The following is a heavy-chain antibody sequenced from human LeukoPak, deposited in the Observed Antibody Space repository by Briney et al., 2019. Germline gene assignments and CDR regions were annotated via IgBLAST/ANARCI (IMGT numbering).Heavy chain of an antibody. CDR1: GGSISSGTYY. D-gene: IGHD3-10*01. CDR3: ARRPGSYLDV. CDR2: IYHSGST. Sequence: SETLSLTCTVSGGSISSGTYYWTWIRQPAGKGLEWIGSIYHSGSTYYNPSLKSRVTISVDMSKNQFSLNLTSVTAADAAVYYCARRPGSYLDVWGQGTTVTVSS. J-gene: IGHJ6*02. V-gene: IGHV4-39*07.